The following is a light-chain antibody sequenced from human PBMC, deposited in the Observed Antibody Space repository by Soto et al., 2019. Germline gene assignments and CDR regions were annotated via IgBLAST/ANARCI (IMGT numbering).Light chain of an antibody. CDR3: QQYGSSPYT. CDR1: QSVSSSY. Sequence: EIVLTQSPGTLSLSPGERATLSCRASQSVSSSYLAWYQQKPGQAPRLLIYDASSRATGIPDRFSGSGSGTDFTLTISRLEPEDFAVDFCQQYGSSPYTCGQGTKLEIK. V-gene: IGKV3-20*01. CDR2: DAS. J-gene: IGKJ2*01.